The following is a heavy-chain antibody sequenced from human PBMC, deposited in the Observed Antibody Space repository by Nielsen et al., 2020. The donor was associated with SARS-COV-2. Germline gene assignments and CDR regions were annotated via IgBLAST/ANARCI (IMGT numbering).Heavy chain of an antibody. CDR1: GYTFTSNG. V-gene: IGHV1-18*01. Sequence: ASVKVSCKASGYTFTSNGISWVRQAPGQGLEWMGWISTHKGKTNYAQKLQGRVTMTTDTSTSTAYMEVSSLRSEDTAVYYCASINFDWSNRRSSPSNYWGQGTLVTVSS. CDR2: ISTHKGKT. J-gene: IGHJ4*02. CDR3: ASINFDWSNRRSSPSNY. D-gene: IGHD3-9*01.